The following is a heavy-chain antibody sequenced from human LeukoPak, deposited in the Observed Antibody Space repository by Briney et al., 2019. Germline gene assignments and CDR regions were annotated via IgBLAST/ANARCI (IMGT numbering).Heavy chain of an antibody. D-gene: IGHD3-3*01. V-gene: IGHV3-53*01. Sequence: GGSLRLSCAASGFTFSTYSMNWVRQAPGKGLEWVSVIYSGGSTYYADSVKGRFTISRDNSKNTLYLQMNSLRAEDTAVYYCARGDFWSGYSHYWGQGTLVTVSS. J-gene: IGHJ4*02. CDR2: IYSGGST. CDR3: ARGDFWSGYSHY. CDR1: GFTFSTYS.